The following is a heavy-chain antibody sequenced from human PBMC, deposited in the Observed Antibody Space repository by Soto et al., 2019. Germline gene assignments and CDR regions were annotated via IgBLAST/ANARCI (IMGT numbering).Heavy chain of an antibody. V-gene: IGHV4-34*01. CDR2: INHSGST. Sequence: SETLSLTCAVYGGSFSGYYWSWIRQPPGKGLEWIGEINHSGSTNYNPSLKSRVTISVDTSKNQFSLKLSSVTAADTAVYYCARAIPLTTYSSSRAWFDPWGQGTLVTVSS. CDR3: ARAIPLTTYSSSRAWFDP. CDR1: GGSFSGYY. J-gene: IGHJ5*02. D-gene: IGHD6-6*01.